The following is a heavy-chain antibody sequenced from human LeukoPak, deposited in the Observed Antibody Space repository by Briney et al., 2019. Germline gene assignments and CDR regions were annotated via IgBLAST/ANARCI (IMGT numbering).Heavy chain of an antibody. Sequence: PGGSLRLSCAASGFTFSSYGMHWVRQAPGKGLEWVAVISYDGSNKYYADSVKGRFTISRDDSKNTLYLQMNSLRAEDTAVYYCAKDGNYGSGSSPFDYWGQGTLVTVSS. J-gene: IGHJ4*02. CDR2: ISYDGSNK. CDR1: GFTFSSYG. D-gene: IGHD3-10*01. V-gene: IGHV3-30*18. CDR3: AKDGNYGSGSSPFDY.